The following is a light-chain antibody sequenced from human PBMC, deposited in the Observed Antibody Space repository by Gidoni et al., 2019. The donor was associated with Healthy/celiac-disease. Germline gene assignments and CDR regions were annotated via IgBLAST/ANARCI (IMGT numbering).Light chain of an antibody. CDR3: QQYGSSPMYT. V-gene: IGKV3-20*01. CDR2: GAS. J-gene: IGKJ2*01. CDR1: QSVSSSY. Sequence: ELVLTQSPGTLSLSPGERATLSCRASQSVSSSYLAWYQQKPGQAPRLLIYGASSRATGIPDRFSCSGSGTDFTLTISRLEPEDFAVYYCQQYGSSPMYTFGQGTKLEIK.